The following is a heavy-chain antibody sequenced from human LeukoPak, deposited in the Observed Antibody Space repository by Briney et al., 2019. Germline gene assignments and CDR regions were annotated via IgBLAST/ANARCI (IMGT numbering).Heavy chain of an antibody. D-gene: IGHD1-1*01. CDR3: ARSPGVNWNDILWFHP. CDR2: ISVYNGNT. Sequence: APTVTVSCTASGYTFTTDDISWGRQAPGQGLERMGWISVYNGNTNYAQKLQGRVTMTTDTSTSKAYMELGTLRSDDTAVYYCARSPGVNWNDILWFHPWGQGTLVTVSS. J-gene: IGHJ5*02. V-gene: IGHV1-18*01. CDR1: GYTFTTDD.